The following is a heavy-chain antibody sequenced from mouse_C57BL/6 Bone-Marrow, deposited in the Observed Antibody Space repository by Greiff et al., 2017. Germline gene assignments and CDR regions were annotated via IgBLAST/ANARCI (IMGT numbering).Heavy chain of an antibody. CDR1: GFTFSSYG. CDR3: ARHVYYYGSSHWYFDV. J-gene: IGHJ1*03. D-gene: IGHD1-1*01. CDR2: ISSGGSYT. V-gene: IGHV5-6*01. Sequence: EVQLVESGGDLVKPGGSLKLSCAASGFTFSSYGMSWVRQTPDKRLEWVATISSGGSYTYYPDSVKGRFPISRDNAKNTLYLQMSSLKSEDTAMYYCARHVYYYGSSHWYFDVWGTGTTVTVSS.